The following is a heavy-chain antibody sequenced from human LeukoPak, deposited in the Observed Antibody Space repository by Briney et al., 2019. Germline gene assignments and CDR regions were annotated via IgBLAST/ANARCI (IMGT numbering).Heavy chain of an antibody. CDR1: GGSISSYY. D-gene: IGHD1-26*01. V-gene: IGHV4-4*07. Sequence: PSETLSLTCTVSGGSISSYYWSWIRQPAGKGLEWIGRIYTSGSTSYNPSLKSRVTMSVDTSKNQFSLKLSSVTAADTAVYYCARGVVGATTGYYFDYWGQGTLVTVSS. CDR3: ARGVVGATTGYYFDY. J-gene: IGHJ4*02. CDR2: IYTSGST.